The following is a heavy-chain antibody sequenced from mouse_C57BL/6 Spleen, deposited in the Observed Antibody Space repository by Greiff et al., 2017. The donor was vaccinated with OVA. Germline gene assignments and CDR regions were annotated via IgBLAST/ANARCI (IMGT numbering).Heavy chain of an antibody. D-gene: IGHD1-1*01. CDR1: GYAFSSYW. J-gene: IGHJ1*03. CDR3: ARRDGSSYSWYFDV. V-gene: IGHV1-80*01. Sequence: QVHVKQSGAELVKPGASVKISCKASGYAFSSYWMNWVKQRPGKGLEWIGQIYPGDGDTNYNGKFKGKATLTADKSSSTAYMQLSSLTSEDSAVYFCARRDGSSYSWYFDVWGTGTTVTVSS. CDR2: IYPGDGDT.